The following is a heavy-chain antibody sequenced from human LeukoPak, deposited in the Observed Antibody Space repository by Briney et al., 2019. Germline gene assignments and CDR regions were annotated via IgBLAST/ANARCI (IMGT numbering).Heavy chain of an antibody. D-gene: IGHD3-22*01. CDR3: AKDQYYYDSRYYSYYYGMDV. Sequence: GGSLRLSCAASGFTFSSNGMHWVRQAPGKGLEWVAVISYDGSNEFYAESVKGRFTISRDNSKNTLYLQMNSLRAEDTAVYYCAKDQYYYDSRYYSYYYGMDVWGQGTTVTVSS. CDR2: ISYDGSNE. V-gene: IGHV3-30*18. CDR1: GFTFSSNG. J-gene: IGHJ6*02.